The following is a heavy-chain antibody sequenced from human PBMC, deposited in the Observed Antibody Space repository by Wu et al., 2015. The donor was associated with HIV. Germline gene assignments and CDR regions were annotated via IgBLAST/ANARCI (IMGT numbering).Heavy chain of an antibody. CDR3: ARTPLLWFGELSY. D-gene: IGHD3-10*01. Sequence: QVQLIQSGAGLMQPGASVKVSCQTSGFGFINYYFHWVRQAPGQGPEWMGIINPIDGSTKYAQRFQDRVTMARDTSTSTVYMVLNSLRSEDTAMYYCARTPLLWFGELSYWGQGTLVTVSS. J-gene: IGHJ4*02. V-gene: IGHV1-46*01. CDR2: INPIDGST. CDR1: GFGFINYY.